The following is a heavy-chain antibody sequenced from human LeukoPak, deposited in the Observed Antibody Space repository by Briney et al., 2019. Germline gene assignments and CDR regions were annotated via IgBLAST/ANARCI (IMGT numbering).Heavy chain of an antibody. J-gene: IGHJ4*02. CDR2: ISSSSNYI. Sequence: GGSLRLSCAASGFTFSSYNMNWVRQAPGKGLEWVSSISSSSNYIYYADSVKGRFTISRDNAKNSLYLQMNSLRAEDTAVYYCAGDLSAGVVVAAASDYWGQGTLVTVSS. CDR1: GFTFSSYN. CDR3: AGDLSAGVVVAAASDY. V-gene: IGHV3-21*01. D-gene: IGHD2-15*01.